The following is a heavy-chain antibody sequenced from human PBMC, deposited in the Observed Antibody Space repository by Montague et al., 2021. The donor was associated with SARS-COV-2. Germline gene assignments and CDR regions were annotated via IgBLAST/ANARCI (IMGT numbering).Heavy chain of an antibody. V-gene: IGHV4-59*01. D-gene: IGHD2-15*01. CDR2: IYSSGST. J-gene: IGHJ4*02. Sequence: SETLSLTCTVSGASMSGSYWGWVRQPPGTGPERIGNIYSSGSTHYNHSLRSRVTISVDTSKSQFSLRLTSVTAADTAVYYCVREGRSGAYAMDYWGQGTLVTVSS. CDR3: VREGRSGAYAMDY. CDR1: GASMSGSY.